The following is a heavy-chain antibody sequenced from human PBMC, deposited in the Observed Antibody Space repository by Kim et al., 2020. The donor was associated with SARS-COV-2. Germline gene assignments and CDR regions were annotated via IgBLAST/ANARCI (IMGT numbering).Heavy chain of an antibody. J-gene: IGHJ4*02. Sequence: GGSLRLSCTTSGFTFGDYAMSWFRQAPGKGLEWVGSIRSRGYGGTIEYAASVRGRVAISRDDSKSIAYLQMNSLKIEDTALYYCTRGPRSGSYAYWGQGTLVTVSS. CDR3: TRGPRSGSYAY. V-gene: IGHV3-49*03. CDR2: IRSRGYGGTI. D-gene: IGHD1-26*01. CDR1: GFTFGDYA.